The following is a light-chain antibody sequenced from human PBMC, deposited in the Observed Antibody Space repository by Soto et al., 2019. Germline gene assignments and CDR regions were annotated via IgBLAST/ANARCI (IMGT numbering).Light chain of an antibody. CDR1: QSISSW. V-gene: IGKV1-5*03. J-gene: IGKJ4*01. CDR2: KAS. CDR3: QQYESYPMT. Sequence: DSQMTQYPSTLSASVGDRVTITCRASQSISSWLAWYQQKPGKAPKLLISKASTLHSGVPPRFSGSGSGTEFTIIISSLQPDDFATYYCQQYESYPMTFGGGTKVEIK.